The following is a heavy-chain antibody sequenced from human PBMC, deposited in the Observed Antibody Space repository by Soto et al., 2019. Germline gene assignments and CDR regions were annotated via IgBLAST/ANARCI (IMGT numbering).Heavy chain of an antibody. CDR3: TRSGDYVNIEY. Sequence: PGGSLRLSCAASGFTFSSSAMNWVRQAPGKGLEWVAVISYDGGTKYYADSVKGRFTISRDNSKNTLYLQVNSLRAEDTAVYYCTRSGDYVNIEYWGQGTLVTVSS. CDR1: GFTFSSSA. J-gene: IGHJ4*02. V-gene: IGHV3-30-3*01. CDR2: ISYDGGTK. D-gene: IGHD4-17*01.